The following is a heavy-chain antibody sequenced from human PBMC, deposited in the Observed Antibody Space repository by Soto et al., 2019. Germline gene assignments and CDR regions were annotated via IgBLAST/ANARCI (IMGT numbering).Heavy chain of an antibody. CDR2: ISYDGSNK. CDR1: GFTFSSYG. J-gene: IGHJ6*02. Sequence: GGSLRLSCAASGFTFSSYGMHWVRQAPGKGLEWVAVISYDGSNKYYADSVKGRFTISRDNSKNTLYLQMNSLRAEDTAVYYCAKDQVYDWLSLDVWGQGTTVTVSS. D-gene: IGHD3-9*01. V-gene: IGHV3-30*18. CDR3: AKDQVYDWLSLDV.